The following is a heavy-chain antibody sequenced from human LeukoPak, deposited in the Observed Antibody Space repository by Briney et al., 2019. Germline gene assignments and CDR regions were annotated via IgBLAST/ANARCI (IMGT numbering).Heavy chain of an antibody. V-gene: IGHV4-34*01. J-gene: IGHJ6*02. CDR1: GGSFSGYY. Sequence: PSETLSLTCAVYGGSFSGYYWSWIRQPPGKGLEWIGEINHSGSTNYNPSLKSRVTISVDTSKNQFSLKLSSVTAADTAVYYCARGGGGGSYSPTIYYYYGMDVWGQGTTVTVSS. D-gene: IGHD1-26*01. CDR2: INHSGST. CDR3: ARGGGGGSYSPTIYYYYGMDV.